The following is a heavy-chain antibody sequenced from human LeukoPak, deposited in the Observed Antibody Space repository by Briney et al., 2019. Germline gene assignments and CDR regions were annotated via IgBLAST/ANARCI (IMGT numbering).Heavy chain of an antibody. CDR3: ARGRGGDGYNWLCYFDY. CDR1: GFTFSSYA. CDR2: ISYDGSNK. Sequence: GGALRLSCAASGFTFSSYAMHWVRQAPGKGLEWVAVISYDGSNKYYADSVKGRFTISRDNSKNTLYLQMNSLRSEDTAVYYCARGRGGDGYNWLCYFDYWGQGTLVTVSS. D-gene: IGHD5-24*01. J-gene: IGHJ4*02. V-gene: IGHV3-30-3*01.